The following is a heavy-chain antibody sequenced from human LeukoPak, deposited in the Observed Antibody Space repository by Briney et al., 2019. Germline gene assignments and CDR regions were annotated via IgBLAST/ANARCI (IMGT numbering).Heavy chain of an antibody. CDR3: ARVPTMTFFDY. CDR1: GVSISSGSNY. Sequence: SETLSLTCSVSGVSISSGSNYWGWIRQPPGKTLEWIGSIYSSGSTYYNPSLKSRVIILIDTTKNQFSLKLSSVTAADTAVYYCARVPTMTFFDYWGQGTLVTVSS. V-gene: IGHV4-39*01. D-gene: IGHD4-17*01. CDR2: IYSSGST. J-gene: IGHJ4*02.